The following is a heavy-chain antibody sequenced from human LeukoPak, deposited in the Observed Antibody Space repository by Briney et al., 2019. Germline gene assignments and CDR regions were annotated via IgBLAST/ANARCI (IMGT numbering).Heavy chain of an antibody. Sequence: PGTSLRLSCAASGFIFTSYGMHWVRQAPGKGLEWVAVIWYDGSKTEYAYSVKGRFTISRDVSKNTLYLQMNSLRVEDTAVYYCARVEIWGQGTLVTVSS. J-gene: IGHJ4*02. CDR1: GFIFTSYG. CDR2: IWYDGSKT. V-gene: IGHV3-33*01. D-gene: IGHD1-1*01. CDR3: ARVEI.